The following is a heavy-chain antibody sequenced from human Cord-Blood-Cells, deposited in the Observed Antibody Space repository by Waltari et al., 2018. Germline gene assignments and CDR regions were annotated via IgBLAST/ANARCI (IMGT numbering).Heavy chain of an antibody. CDR1: GFTFSSYW. V-gene: IGHV3-7*01. CDR2: IKQDGSEK. D-gene: IGHD3-16*01. J-gene: IGHJ4*02. Sequence: EVQLVESGGGLVQPGGSLRLSCAASGFTFSSYWISWVRQAPGKGLEWVANIKQDGSEKYYVDSVKGRFTISRDNAKNSLYLQRNSLRAEDTAVYYCARDEGLGDFDYWGQGTLVTVSS. CDR3: ARDEGLGDFDY.